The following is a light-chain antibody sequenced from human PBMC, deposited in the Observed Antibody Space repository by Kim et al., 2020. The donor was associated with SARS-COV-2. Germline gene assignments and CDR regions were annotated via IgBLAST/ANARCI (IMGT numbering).Light chain of an antibody. J-gene: IGLJ1*01. CDR1: KLERKY. CDR2: QDN. V-gene: IGLV3-1*01. Sequence: PAETSSFTSSGNKLERKYLSVYKQKPGQSPVVVLYQDNQRPSVIPERFSGSNSGNTATLTISGTQAMDEADYYCQAWDSSTNNYVFGAGTKVTVL. CDR3: QAWDSSTNNYV.